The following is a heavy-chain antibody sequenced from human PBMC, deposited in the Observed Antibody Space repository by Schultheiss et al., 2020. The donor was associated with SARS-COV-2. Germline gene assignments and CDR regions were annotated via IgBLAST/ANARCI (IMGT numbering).Heavy chain of an antibody. D-gene: IGHD1-14*01. CDR2: INHSGST. CDR1: GGSFSGYY. J-gene: IGHJ4*02. CDR3: ARDRRNPKVGYYFDY. V-gene: IGHV4-34*01. Sequence: SETLSLTCAVYGGSFSGYYWSWIRQPPGKGLEWIGEINHSGSTNYNPSLKSRVTISVDTSKNQFSLKLSSVTAADTAVYYCARDRRNPKVGYYFDYWGQGTLVTVSS.